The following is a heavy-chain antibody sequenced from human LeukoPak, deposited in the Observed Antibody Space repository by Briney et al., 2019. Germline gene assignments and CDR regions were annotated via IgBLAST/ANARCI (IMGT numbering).Heavy chain of an antibody. V-gene: IGHV4-34*01. Sequence: PSETLSLTCGVSGLPFSNYYWSWVRQSPRQGLEWIGEINHSGYTNYNPSLKSRVTMSIDTSNNQFSLKLTAVTAADAGVYYCTRAVVGHPDWGQGTLVTVSS. CDR3: TRAVVGHPD. CDR2: INHSGYT. CDR1: GLPFSNYY. J-gene: IGHJ4*02. D-gene: IGHD3-22*01.